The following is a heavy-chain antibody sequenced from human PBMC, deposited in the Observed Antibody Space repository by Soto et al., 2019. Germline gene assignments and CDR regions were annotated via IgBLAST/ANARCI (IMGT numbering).Heavy chain of an antibody. CDR1: GFTFSDCY. V-gene: IGHV3-11*01. CDR3: ARDTAFISSGLFNP. Sequence: GGSLRLSCAASGFTFSDCYMSWIRQAPGKGLEWISHISDSATTMYYADSVKGRFTISRDDARKSLFLHMNSLRAEDTAVYYCARDTAFISSGLFNPWGQGTLVTVSS. CDR2: ISDSATTM. J-gene: IGHJ5*02. D-gene: IGHD3-22*01.